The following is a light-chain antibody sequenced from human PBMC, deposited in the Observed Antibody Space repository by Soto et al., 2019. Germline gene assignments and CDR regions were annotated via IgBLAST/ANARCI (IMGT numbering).Light chain of an antibody. Sequence: QMTQSPSSLSASVGDTVTISCRASQGIGDDLGWYQQKPGEAPRRLIYGASILPSGVPSRFSGSGSGTEFTLTISGLQPEDCATYFCLEHNTYPFRFGGGTKVEIK. CDR1: QGIGDD. V-gene: IGKV1-17*01. CDR3: LEHNTYPFR. CDR2: GAS. J-gene: IGKJ4*02.